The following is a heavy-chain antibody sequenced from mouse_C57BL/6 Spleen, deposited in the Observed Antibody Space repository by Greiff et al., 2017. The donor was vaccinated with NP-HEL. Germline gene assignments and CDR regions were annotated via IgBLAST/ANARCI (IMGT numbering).Heavy chain of an antibody. CDR2: IDPNSGGT. V-gene: IGHV1-72*01. CDR3: ARAYGRSGAMDD. Sequence: VQLQQPGAELVKPGASVKLSCKASGYTFTSYRMHWVKQRPGRGLEWIGRIDPNSGGTKYNEKFKSKATLTADKPSSTAYMPLSSLTSEDSAVYYCARAYGRSGAMDDWGKGTTVTVSS. D-gene: IGHD1-1*01. CDR1: GYTFTSYR. J-gene: IGHJ4*01.